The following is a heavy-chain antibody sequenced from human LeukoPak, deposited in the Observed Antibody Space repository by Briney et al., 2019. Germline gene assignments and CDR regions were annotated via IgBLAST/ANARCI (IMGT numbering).Heavy chain of an antibody. J-gene: IGHJ5*01. CDR1: GFTFIDYV. D-gene: IGHD2-15*01. V-gene: IGHV3-30*02. CDR2: IRYDGTKK. Sequence: PGGSLRLSCAASGFTFIDYVMHWVRQAPGKGLEWVAFIRYDGTKKYYTESVKGRFTISRDNSRDTLFLQMNSLRIEDTAVYYCARVGRGYCSGGNCYYPDSWGQGTLVTVSS. CDR3: ARVGRGYCSGGNCYYPDS.